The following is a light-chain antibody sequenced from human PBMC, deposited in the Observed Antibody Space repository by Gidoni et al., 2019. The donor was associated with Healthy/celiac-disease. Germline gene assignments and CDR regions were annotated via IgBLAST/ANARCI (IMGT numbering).Light chain of an antibody. CDR1: QSLLDSYDGNTY. J-gene: IGKJ4*01. CDR2: PLS. V-gene: IGKV2-40*01. CDR3: MQRIDFPLT. Sequence: DIVMIQSPFSLPVTPGEPASISCRSSQSLLDSYDGNTYCGWYLQKPGQSPQLLIYPLSYRASGVPDRFSGSGSCTDFTLNISRVEAEDVGVYYCMQRIDFPLTFGGGTKVEIK.